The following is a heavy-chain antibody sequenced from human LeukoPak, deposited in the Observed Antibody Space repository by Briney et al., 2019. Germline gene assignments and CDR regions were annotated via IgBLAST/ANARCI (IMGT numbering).Heavy chain of an antibody. Sequence: GRSLRLSCAASGFTFSSYAMHWVRQAPGKGLEWVAVISYDGSNKCYADSVKGRFTISRDNSKNTLYLQMNSLRAGDTAVYYCARVRGSGFDYWGQGTLVTVSS. CDR1: GFTFSSYA. D-gene: IGHD3-16*01. J-gene: IGHJ4*02. CDR3: ARVRGSGFDY. CDR2: ISYDGSNK. V-gene: IGHV3-30-3*01.